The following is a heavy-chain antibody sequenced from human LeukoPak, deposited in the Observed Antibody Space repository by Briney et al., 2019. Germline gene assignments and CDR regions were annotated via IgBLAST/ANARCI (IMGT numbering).Heavy chain of an antibody. Sequence: ASVKVSCKASGYTFTSYAMHWVRQAPGQRLEWMGWINAGNGNTKYSQEFQGRVTITRDTSASTAYMELSSLRSEDTAVYYCARADAREYSYGPAKSPKFDYWGQGTLVTVSS. CDR3: ARADAREYSYGPAKSPKFDY. CDR2: INAGNGNT. J-gene: IGHJ4*02. CDR1: GYTFTSYA. V-gene: IGHV1-3*01. D-gene: IGHD5-18*01.